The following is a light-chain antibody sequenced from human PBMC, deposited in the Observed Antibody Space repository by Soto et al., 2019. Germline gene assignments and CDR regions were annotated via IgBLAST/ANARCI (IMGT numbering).Light chain of an antibody. CDR3: QSYDSSTVV. J-gene: IGLJ2*01. Sequence: NFMLTQPHSVSESPGKTVTISCTRSSGSIASNYVQWYQQRPGSAPTTVIYADKQRPSGVPDRFSGSTDGSSNSASLTISGLQTEDEGDYYCQSYDSSTVVFGGGTKVTVL. CDR2: ADK. V-gene: IGLV6-57*04. CDR1: SGSIASNY.